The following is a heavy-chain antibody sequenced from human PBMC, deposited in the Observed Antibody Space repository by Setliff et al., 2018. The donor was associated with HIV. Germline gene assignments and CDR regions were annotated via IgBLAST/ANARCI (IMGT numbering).Heavy chain of an antibody. CDR1: GFTLSPYG. J-gene: IGHJ6*03. CDR2: IWYDGSNK. V-gene: IGHV3-33*06. Sequence: PGGSLRLSCAASGFTLSPYGMHWVRQAPGKGLEWVAVIWYDGSNKYYAESVKCRFTISRDNSKNTVYLQMNSLRAEDTAVYYCAKAFYPQYYHYYMDVWGKGTTVTVSS. D-gene: IGHD3-16*02. CDR3: AKAFYPQYYHYYMDV.